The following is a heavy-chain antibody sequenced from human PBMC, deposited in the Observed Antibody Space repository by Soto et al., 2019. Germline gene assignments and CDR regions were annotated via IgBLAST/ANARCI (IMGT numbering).Heavy chain of an antibody. CDR3: TTAYGFWSGAPYYYCYYGMDV. D-gene: IGHD3-3*01. CDR2: IKSKTDGGTT. J-gene: IGHJ6*02. Sequence: GGALRLSCVASGFSFSSYWMSWVRQAPGKGLEWVGRIKSKTDGGTTDYAAPVKGRFTISRDDSKNTLYLQMNSLKTEDTAVYYCTTAYGFWSGAPYYYCYYGMDVWGQGTTVTVSS. V-gene: IGHV3-15*01. CDR1: GFSFSSYW.